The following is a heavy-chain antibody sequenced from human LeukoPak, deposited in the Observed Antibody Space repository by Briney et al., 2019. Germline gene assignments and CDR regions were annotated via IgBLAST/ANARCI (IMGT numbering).Heavy chain of an antibody. J-gene: IGHJ4*02. V-gene: IGHV3-23*01. CDR3: AKGQLLWFGEAGNYFDY. D-gene: IGHD3-10*01. CDR2: ISGSGGST. CDR1: GFTFSSYA. Sequence: PGGSLRLSCAASGFTFSSYAMSWVRQAPGKGLEWVSAISGSGGSTYYADSVKGRFTISRDNSKNTLYLQMNSLRAEDTAVYYCAKGQLLWFGEAGNYFDYWGQGTLVTVSS.